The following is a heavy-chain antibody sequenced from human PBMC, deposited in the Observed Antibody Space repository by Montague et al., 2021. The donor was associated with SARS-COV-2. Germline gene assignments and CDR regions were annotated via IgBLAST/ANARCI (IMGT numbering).Heavy chain of an antibody. Sequence: SLRLSCAASGFTFSTLAMSWVRQAPGKGLEWVSFIYGGESGTYYADSMKGRFTISRDNSKNTLYLQMNSLRAEDTAVYYCVKVSPTTYYFDFWGQGTLVTVSS. CDR3: VKVSPTTYYFDF. D-gene: IGHD5-12*01. V-gene: IGHV3-23*03. J-gene: IGHJ4*02. CDR1: GFTFSTLA. CDR2: IYGGESGT.